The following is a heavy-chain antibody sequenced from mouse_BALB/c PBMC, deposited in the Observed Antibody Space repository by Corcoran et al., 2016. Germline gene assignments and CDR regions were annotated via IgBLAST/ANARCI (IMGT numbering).Heavy chain of an antibody. CDR1: GYSITSGYY. D-gene: IGHD2-3*01. J-gene: IGHJ1*01. V-gene: IGHV3-6*02. CDR3: ARDDGYYRGYFDV. Sequence: DVQLQESGPGLVKPSQSLSLTCSVTGYSITSGYYWNWIRQFPGNKLEWMGYISYDGSNNYNPSLKNRISITRDTSKNQFFLKLNSVTTEDTATYYCARDDGYYRGYFDVWGAGTTVTVSS. CDR2: ISYDGSN.